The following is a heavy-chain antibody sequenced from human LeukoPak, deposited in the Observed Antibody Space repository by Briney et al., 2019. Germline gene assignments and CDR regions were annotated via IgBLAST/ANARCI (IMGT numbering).Heavy chain of an antibody. CDR1: GYTFTGYY. CDR2: INPTSGDT. D-gene: IGHD7-27*01. V-gene: IGHV1-2*02. J-gene: IGHJ3*02. Sequence: ASVKVSCKASGYTFTGYYMHWVRQAPGQGLEWMGWINPTSGDTNYVQKFQGGVIMTRDTSISTAYMELSRVRSDDTAVYYCARGDGDGPARRAFDIWGQGTMVTVSS. CDR3: ARGDGDGPARRAFDI.